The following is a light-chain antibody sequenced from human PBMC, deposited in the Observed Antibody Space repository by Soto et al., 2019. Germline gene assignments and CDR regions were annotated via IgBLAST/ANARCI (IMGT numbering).Light chain of an antibody. CDR2: DVT. CDR1: SSDVGAYNF. Sequence: QAVVTQPASVSGSPGQSITISCTGTSSDVGAYNFVSWYQQHPGKAPKLMIYDVTNRPSGVSSRFSGSKSGNTASLAISGLQAEDEADYYCSSYTTSNTLVFGGGTKVTVL. J-gene: IGLJ2*01. V-gene: IGLV2-14*03. CDR3: SSYTTSNTLV.